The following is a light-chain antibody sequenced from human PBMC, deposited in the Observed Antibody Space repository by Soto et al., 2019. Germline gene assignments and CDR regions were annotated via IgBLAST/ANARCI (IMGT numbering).Light chain of an antibody. J-gene: IGLJ2*01. CDR2: EVT. Sequence: QSVLTQPASVSGSPGQSITISCTGSSSDIGTYNYVSWYQQHPGKVPKLMIYEVTNRPSGVSNRFSGSKSGNTASLTISGLQAEDEADYYCSSYTTSSILLFGGGTKLTVL. V-gene: IGLV2-14*01. CDR1: SSDIGTYNY. CDR3: SSYTTSSILL.